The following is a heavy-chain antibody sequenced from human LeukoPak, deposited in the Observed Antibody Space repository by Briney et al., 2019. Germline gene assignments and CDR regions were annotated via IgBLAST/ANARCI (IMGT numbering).Heavy chain of an antibody. CDR1: GFTFTSYW. CDR3: VRDFLYAFDI. CDR2: INGDGTTT. Sequence: GGSLRLSCAASGFTFTSYWIHWVRQAPGKGLVWVSRINGDGTTTSYTDSVKGRFTISRDNAKNSLYLQLNSLRAEDTALYYCVRDFLYAFDIWGQGTMVTVSS. V-gene: IGHV3-74*01. J-gene: IGHJ3*02.